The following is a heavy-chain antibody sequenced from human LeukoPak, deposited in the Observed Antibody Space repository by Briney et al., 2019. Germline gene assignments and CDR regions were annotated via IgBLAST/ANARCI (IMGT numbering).Heavy chain of an antibody. CDR1: GFTVSSNY. J-gene: IGHJ6*02. CDR3: ARDRVYYGDYVPLYYYYGMDV. V-gene: IGHV3-53*01. Sequence: GGSLRLSCAASGFTVSSNYMSWVRQAPGKGLEWVSVIYSGGSTYYADSVKGRFTLSRDNSKNTLYLQMNSLRAEDTAVYYCARDRVYYGDYVPLYYYYGMDVWGQGTTVTVSS. D-gene: IGHD4-17*01. CDR2: IYSGGST.